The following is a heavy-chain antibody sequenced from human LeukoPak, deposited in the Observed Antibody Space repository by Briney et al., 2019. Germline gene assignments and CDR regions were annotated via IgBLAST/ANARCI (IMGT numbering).Heavy chain of an antibody. CDR2: MNHSGSA. V-gene: IGHV4-34*01. Sequence: PSETLSLTCSVSGDSISYFYWSWIRQPPGKGLEWIGEMNHSGSANYNPSLKSRVTISVDTSKNQCSLRLSSVTAADTALYYCARDELWFGEQGPYYFDYWGQGTLVTVSS. CDR1: GDSISYFY. J-gene: IGHJ4*02. CDR3: ARDELWFGEQGPYYFDY. D-gene: IGHD3-10*01.